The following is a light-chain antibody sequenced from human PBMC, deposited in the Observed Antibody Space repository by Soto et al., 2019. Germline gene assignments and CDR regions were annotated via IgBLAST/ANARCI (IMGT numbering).Light chain of an antibody. CDR1: QSVSSSY. V-gene: IGKV3-20*01. CDR2: GAS. CDR3: QQYGSSPVT. J-gene: IGKJ4*01. Sequence: IVLTLSPGTLSLSPGERATLSCRASQSVSSSYLAWYQQKPGQAPRLLIYGASSRATGIPDRFSGSGSGTDFALTISRLEPEDFAVYYGQQYGSSPVTFGGGTKVDIK.